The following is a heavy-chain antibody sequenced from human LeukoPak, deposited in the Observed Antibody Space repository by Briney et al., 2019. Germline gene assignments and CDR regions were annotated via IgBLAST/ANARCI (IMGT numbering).Heavy chain of an antibody. V-gene: IGHV4-39*07. J-gene: IGHJ4*02. D-gene: IGHD3-10*01. CDR2: IYYSGST. Sequence: SETLSLTCTVSGGSISSSSYYWGWIRQPPGKGLEWIGSIYYSGSTYYNPSLKSRVTISVDTSKNQFSLKLSSVTAADTAVYYCAKNMVRGVIMSSSFDYWGQGTLVTVSS. CDR1: GGSISSSSYY. CDR3: AKNMVRGVIMSSSFDY.